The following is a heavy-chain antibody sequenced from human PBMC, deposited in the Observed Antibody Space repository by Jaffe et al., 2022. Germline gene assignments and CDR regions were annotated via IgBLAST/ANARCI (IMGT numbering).Heavy chain of an antibody. CDR2: IYYSGST. CDR1: GGSISSSSYY. J-gene: IGHJ3*02. Sequence: QLQLQESGPGLVKPSETLSLTCTVSGGSISSSSYYWGWIRQPPGKGLEWIGSIYYSGSTYYNPSLKSRVTISVDTSKNQFSLKLSSVTAADTAVYYCARPRRHARDAFDIWGQGTMVTVSS. CDR3: ARPRRHARDAFDI. V-gene: IGHV4-39*01.